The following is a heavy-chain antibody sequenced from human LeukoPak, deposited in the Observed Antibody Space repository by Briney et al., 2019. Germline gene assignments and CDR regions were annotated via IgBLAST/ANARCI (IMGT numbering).Heavy chain of an antibody. D-gene: IGHD2-2*01. CDR1: GFTFSSYA. CDR2: ITNSGENT. V-gene: IGHV3-23*01. Sequence: GGSLRLSCAASGFTFSSYAMSWVRQAPGKGLEWVSGITNSGENTYYADSVKGRFTISRDNSKNTLYLQMNSLRAEDTAVYYCANGKKKYQLQEIGYWGQGTLVTVSS. J-gene: IGHJ4*02. CDR3: ANGKKKYQLQEIGY.